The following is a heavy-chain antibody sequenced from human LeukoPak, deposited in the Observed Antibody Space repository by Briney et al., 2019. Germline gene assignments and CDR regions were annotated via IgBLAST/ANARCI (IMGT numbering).Heavy chain of an antibody. V-gene: IGHV3-30*18. J-gene: IGHJ4*02. CDR2: ISYDGSNK. CDR3: VKDLNCGGDCYSAAGH. Sequence: GGSLRLSCAASGFTFTNYVIHWVRQAPGKGLEWVAVISYDGSNKYYADSVKGRFTISRDNSKNTLFLQMNSLRAGDTAVYYCVKDLNCGGDCYSAAGHWGQGILVTVSS. CDR1: GFTFTNYV. D-gene: IGHD2-21*02.